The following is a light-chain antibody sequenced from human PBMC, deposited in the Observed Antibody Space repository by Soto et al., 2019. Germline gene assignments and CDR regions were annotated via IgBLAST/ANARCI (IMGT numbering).Light chain of an antibody. CDR1: QSPTNSN. V-gene: IGKV3-20*01. CDR3: QQYGSSLPIT. CDR2: GAS. Sequence: EIVLTQSPGTLSLSPGERVTLSCRASQSPTNSNLAWYQQKPGQAPRLLIYGASKRATGIPDRFSASGSGTDFTLTISRLEPEDFGVYYCQQYGSSLPITFGQGTRLEIK. J-gene: IGKJ5*01.